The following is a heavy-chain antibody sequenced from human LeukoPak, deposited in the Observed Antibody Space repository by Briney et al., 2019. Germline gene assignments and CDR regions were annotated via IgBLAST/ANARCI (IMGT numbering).Heavy chain of an antibody. D-gene: IGHD2-2*03. CDR3: ARVDIVVVPAANFSYYYYYMDV. V-gene: IGHV1-69*13. Sequence: EASVKVSCKASGGTFSSYAISWVRQAPGQGLEWMGGIIPIFGTANYAQKFQGRVTITADESTSTAYMELSSLRSEDTAVYYCARVDIVVVPAANFSYYYYYMDVWGKGTTVTVSS. J-gene: IGHJ6*03. CDR2: IIPIFGTA. CDR1: GGTFSSYA.